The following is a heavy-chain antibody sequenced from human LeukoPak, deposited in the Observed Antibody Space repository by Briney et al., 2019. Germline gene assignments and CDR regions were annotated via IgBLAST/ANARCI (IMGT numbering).Heavy chain of an antibody. J-gene: IGHJ3*02. D-gene: IGHD6-19*01. CDR2: IIPILSTA. V-gene: IGHV1-69*13. CDR3: ARPRRIAVARTGAFDI. Sequence: SVKVSCKASGGTFSNYAISWVRQAPGQGLEWMGGIIPILSTANYAQRFQGRVTVTADESTSTAYMELSSLRSEDTAVYYCARPRRIAVARTGAFDIWGQGTMVTVYS. CDR1: GGTFSNYA.